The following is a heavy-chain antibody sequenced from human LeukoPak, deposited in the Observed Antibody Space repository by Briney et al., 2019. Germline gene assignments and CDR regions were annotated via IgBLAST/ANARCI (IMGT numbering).Heavy chain of an antibody. CDR3: ARDLRPLLLWFGEFEYYYYYYGMDV. D-gene: IGHD3-10*01. Sequence: GASVKVSCKASGGTFSSYAISWVRQAPGQGLEWVGGIIPIFGTANYAQKVQGRVTITADKSTSTAYMELSSLRSEDTAVYYCARDLRPLLLWFGEFEYYYYYYGMDVWGKGTTVTVSS. CDR2: IIPIFGTA. V-gene: IGHV1-69*06. J-gene: IGHJ6*04. CDR1: GGTFSSYA.